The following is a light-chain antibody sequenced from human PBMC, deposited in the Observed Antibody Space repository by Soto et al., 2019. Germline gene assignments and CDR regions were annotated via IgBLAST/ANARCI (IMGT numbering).Light chain of an antibody. CDR2: DVS. J-gene: IGLJ1*01. CDR1: SSDVGCYNY. Sequence: QSALAQPASVSGSPGQSITISCTGTSSDVGCYNYVSWFQQHPGKAPKLLIYDVSNWPSGVSDRFSGSKSGNTASLTISGLQADDEADYYCSSFTTSSTFVFGTGTKVTVL. CDR3: SSFTTSSTFV. V-gene: IGLV2-14*01.